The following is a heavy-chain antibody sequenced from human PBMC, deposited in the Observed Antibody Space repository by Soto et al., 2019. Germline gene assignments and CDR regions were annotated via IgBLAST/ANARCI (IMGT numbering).Heavy chain of an antibody. D-gene: IGHD5-12*01. J-gene: IGHJ5*02. CDR3: ARGRRTWLQLEYNWFDP. CDR2: IHDSGST. V-gene: IGHV4-59*12. Sequence: SETLSLTCTVSGGSISSYYWSWIRQPPGRGLEWLGYIHDSGSTNYNPSLKSRVSISVDTSKSQFSLNLSSVTAADTALYYCARGRRTWLQLEYNWFDPWGQGTLVTVSS. CDR1: GGSISSYY.